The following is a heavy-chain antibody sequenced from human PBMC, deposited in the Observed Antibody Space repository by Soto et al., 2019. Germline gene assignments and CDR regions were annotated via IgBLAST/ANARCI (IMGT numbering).Heavy chain of an antibody. V-gene: IGHV1-18*01. D-gene: IGHD3-3*01. CDR3: ARALPAGFWSGYWFDY. J-gene: IGHJ4*02. CDR2: ISAYNGNT. CDR1: GYTFTSYG. Sequence: ASVKVSCKASGYTFTSYGISWVRQAPGQGLERMGWISAYNGNTNYAQKLQGRVTMTTDTSTSTAYMELRSLRSGDTAVYYCARALPAGFWSGYWFDYWGQGTLVTVSS.